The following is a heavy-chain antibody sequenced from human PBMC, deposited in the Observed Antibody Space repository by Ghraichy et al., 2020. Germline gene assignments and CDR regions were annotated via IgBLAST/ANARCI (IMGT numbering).Heavy chain of an antibody. D-gene: IGHD2-2*02. CDR2: ISGSGGNT. V-gene: IGHV3-23*01. J-gene: IGHJ6*02. CDR3: ASSIPAAIIYYGMDV. CDR1: GFTFSNYA. Sequence: GSLRLSCAASGFTFSNYAMSWVRQAPGKGLEWVSVISGSGGNTYYADSVKGRFTISRDNSKNTLYLQMNSLRAEDTAVYYCASSIPAAIIYYGMDVWGQGTTVTVSS.